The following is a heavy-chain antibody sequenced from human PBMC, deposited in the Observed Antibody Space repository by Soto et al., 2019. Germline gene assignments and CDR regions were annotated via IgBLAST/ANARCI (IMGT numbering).Heavy chain of an antibody. CDR2: IYYSGST. V-gene: IGHV4-39*01. J-gene: IGHJ4*02. D-gene: IGHD2-21*01. CDR1: GGSISSSSYY. Sequence: SETLSLTCTVSGGSISSSSYYWGWIRQPPGKGLEWIGSIYYSGSTYYNPSLKSRVTISVDTSKNQFSLKLSSVTAADTAVYYCARHDGPTTLFNYFDYWGQRTLVTVSS. CDR3: ARHDGPTTLFNYFDY.